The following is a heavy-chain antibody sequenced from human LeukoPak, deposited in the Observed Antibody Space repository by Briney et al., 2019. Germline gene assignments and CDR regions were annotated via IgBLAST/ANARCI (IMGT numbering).Heavy chain of an antibody. CDR2: ISGSGGST. CDR1: GFTFSSYA. D-gene: IGHD4-17*01. J-gene: IGHJ4*02. CDR3: ARDYGDYKFDY. Sequence: GGSQRLSCAASGFTFSSYAMSWVRQAPGKGLEWVSAISGSGGSTYYADSVKGRFTISRDNSKNTLYLQMNSLRAEDTAVYYCARDYGDYKFDYWGQGTLVTVSS. V-gene: IGHV3-23*01.